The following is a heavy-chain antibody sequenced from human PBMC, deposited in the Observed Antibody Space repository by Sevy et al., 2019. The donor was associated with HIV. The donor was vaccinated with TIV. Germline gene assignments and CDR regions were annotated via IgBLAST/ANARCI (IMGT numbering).Heavy chain of an antibody. Sequence: ASVKVSCKASGGTFSSYAISWVRQAPGQGLEWMGGIIPIFGTANYAQKFQGRVTITADKFTSTAYMELSSLRSEDTAVYYCARGIGIAVAETEAFDIWGQGTMVTVSS. CDR2: IIPIFGTA. V-gene: IGHV1-69*06. J-gene: IGHJ3*02. CDR1: GGTFSSYA. CDR3: ARGIGIAVAETEAFDI. D-gene: IGHD6-19*01.